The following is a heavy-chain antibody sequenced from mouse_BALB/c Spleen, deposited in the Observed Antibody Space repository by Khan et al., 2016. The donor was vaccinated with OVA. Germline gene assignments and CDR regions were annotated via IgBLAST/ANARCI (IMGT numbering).Heavy chain of an antibody. D-gene: IGHD3-3*01. CDR3: ARGRAY. J-gene: IGHJ3*01. CDR2: ITSSGST. CDR1: GYSITSDYA. Sequence: EVQLQESGPGLVKPSQSLSLTCTVTGYSITSDYAWNWIRQFPGNKLEWMGYITSSGSTSYTPSLKSRFSITRDTSKNPFFLQLNSLTTEDTATYYCARGRAYWGQGTLVTVSA. V-gene: IGHV3-2*02.